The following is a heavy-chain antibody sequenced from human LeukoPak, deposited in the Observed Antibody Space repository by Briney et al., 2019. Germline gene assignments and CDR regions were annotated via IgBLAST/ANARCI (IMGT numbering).Heavy chain of an antibody. CDR2: MYYSGAA. J-gene: IGHJ4*02. CDR3: ARYIGGSGTYYFDH. Sequence: SETLSDTCTVPDGSPSSSSYYWGWIRQPPGKGLEWLGSMYYSGAAYFNPSLKSRVTISVDTSKNQFSLKLISVTAADTAVYYCARYIGGSGTYYFDHWGQGTLVTVSS. D-gene: IGHD1-26*01. V-gene: IGHV4-39*01. CDR1: DGSPSSSSYY.